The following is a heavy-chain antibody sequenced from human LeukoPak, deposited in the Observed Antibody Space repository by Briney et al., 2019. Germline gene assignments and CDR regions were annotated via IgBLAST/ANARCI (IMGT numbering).Heavy chain of an antibody. J-gene: IGHJ4*02. CDR3: ARRKGFGEGYFDS. V-gene: IGHV4-34*01. CDR2: INHSGST. Sequence: SETLSLTCAVYGGSFGGCNWSWIRQPPGKGLEWIGEINHSGSTNYNPSLKSRVTISVDTSKNQFSLKLTSVTAADTAVYYCARRKGFGEGYFDSWGQGTLVTVSS. CDR1: GGSFGGCN. D-gene: IGHD3-10*01.